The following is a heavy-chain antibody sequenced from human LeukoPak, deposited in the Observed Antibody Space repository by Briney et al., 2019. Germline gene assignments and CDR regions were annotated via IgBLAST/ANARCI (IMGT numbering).Heavy chain of an antibody. CDR3: AREARAPAYPWTLYYFDF. V-gene: IGHV4-38-2*02. J-gene: IGHJ4*02. D-gene: IGHD3/OR15-3a*01. Sequence: SETLSLTCAVSGYSISSGYYWGWIRQPPGKGLEWIATIYHSGGTYYNPSLKSRVTISLDTSKNQFSLRLTSVTAADTAVYFCAREARAPAYPWTLYYFDFWGQGTLVTVS. CDR2: IYHSGGT. CDR1: GYSISSGYY.